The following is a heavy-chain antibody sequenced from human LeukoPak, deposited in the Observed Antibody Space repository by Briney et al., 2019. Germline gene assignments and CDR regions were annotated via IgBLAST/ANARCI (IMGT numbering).Heavy chain of an antibody. CDR3: ARDGVAAGLYFDH. D-gene: IGHD6-13*01. CDR2: ISSSSSYI. CDR1: GFTFSSYS. J-gene: IGHJ4*02. Sequence: GGSLRLSCAASGFTFSSYSMNWVRQAPGKGLEWVSSISSSSSYIYYADSVKGRFTISRDNAKNSLYLQMNSLRAEDTAVYYCARDGVAAGLYFDHWGQGTLVTVSS. V-gene: IGHV3-21*01.